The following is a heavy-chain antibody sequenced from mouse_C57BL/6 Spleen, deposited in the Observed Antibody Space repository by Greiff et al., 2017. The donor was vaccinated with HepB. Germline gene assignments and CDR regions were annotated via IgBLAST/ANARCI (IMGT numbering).Heavy chain of an antibody. CDR1: GYTFTSYG. CDR2: IYPRSGNT. D-gene: IGHD1-1*01. V-gene: IGHV1-81*01. J-gene: IGHJ4*01. CDR3: ACPNYYGSSYAMDY. Sequence: VQLQQSGAELARPGASVKLSCKASGYTFTSYGISWVKQRTGQGLEWIGEIYPRSGNTYYNEKFKGKATLTADKSSSTAYMELRSLTSEDSAVYFCACPNYYGSSYAMDYWGQRTSVTVSS.